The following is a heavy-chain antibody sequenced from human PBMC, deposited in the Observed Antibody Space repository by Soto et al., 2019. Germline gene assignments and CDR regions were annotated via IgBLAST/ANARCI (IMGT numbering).Heavy chain of an antibody. J-gene: IGHJ4*02. CDR1: GCTFSSYT. V-gene: IGHV1-69*04. CDR2: IIPILGIA. Sequence: ASVKVSCKSSGCTFSSYTISWVRQAPGQGLEWMGRIIPILGIANYAQKFQGRVTITADKSTSTAYMELSSLRSEDTAVYYCARDNGYDPKYFDYWGQGTLVTVSS. CDR3: ARDNGYDPKYFDY. D-gene: IGHD5-12*01.